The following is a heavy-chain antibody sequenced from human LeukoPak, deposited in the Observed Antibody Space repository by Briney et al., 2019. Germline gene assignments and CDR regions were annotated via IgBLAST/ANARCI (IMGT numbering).Heavy chain of an antibody. D-gene: IGHD1-7*01. J-gene: IGHJ4*02. CDR3: ARARWNYFYFDY. V-gene: IGHV3-23*01. Sequence: GGSLRLSCAASGFTFSSYAMSWVRQAPGKGLEWVSAISGSGGSTYYADSVKGRFTISRDNAKNSLYLQMNSLRVEDTAVYYCARARWNYFYFDYWGQGTLVTVSS. CDR1: GFTFSSYA. CDR2: ISGSGGST.